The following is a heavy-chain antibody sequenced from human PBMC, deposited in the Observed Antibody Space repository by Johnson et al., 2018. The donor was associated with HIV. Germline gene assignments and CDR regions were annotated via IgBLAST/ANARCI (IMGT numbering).Heavy chain of an antibody. CDR2: IRYDGSNK. CDR1: GFTFSSYG. V-gene: IGHV3-30*02. CDR3: AKDGVKRPVTDPDAFDI. Sequence: VQLVESGGGVVQPGGSLRLSCAASGFTFSSYGMHWVRQAPGKGLEWVAFIRYDGSNKYYADSVKGRFTISRDNSKNTLYLQMNSLRAEDTAVYYCAKDGVKRPVTDPDAFDIWGQGTMVTVSS. D-gene: IGHD3-3*01. J-gene: IGHJ3*02.